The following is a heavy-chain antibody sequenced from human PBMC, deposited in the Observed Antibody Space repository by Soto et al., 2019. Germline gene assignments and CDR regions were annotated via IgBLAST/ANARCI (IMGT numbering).Heavy chain of an antibody. V-gene: IGHV3-30*19. J-gene: IGHJ1*01. CDR2: TSYDGGDK. CDR1: GFTFRSYV. Sequence: QVQLVESGGGVVQPGTSLRVSCVGSGFTFRSYVIHWVRQAPGKGLVWVALTSYDGGDKYYGDSVRGRFTISRDNSRNTVDLQMDSLRLEDTALYYCARWGTTGGLDVWGQGTLVSVSS. CDR3: ARWGTTGGLDV. D-gene: IGHD3-16*01.